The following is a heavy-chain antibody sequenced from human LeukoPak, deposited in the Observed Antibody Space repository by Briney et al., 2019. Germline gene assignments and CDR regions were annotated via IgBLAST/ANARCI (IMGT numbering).Heavy chain of an antibody. CDR3: ARDGPQSIAARRDPPAGPDY. V-gene: IGHV1-46*01. CDR1: GYTFTSYY. Sequence: ASVKVSCKASGYTFTSYYMHWVRQAPGQGLEWMGIINPSGGRTSYAQKFQGRVTMTRDTSTSTVYMELSSLRSEDTAMYYCARDGPQSIAARRDPPAGPDYWGQGTLVTVSS. J-gene: IGHJ4*02. CDR2: INPSGGRT. D-gene: IGHD6-6*01.